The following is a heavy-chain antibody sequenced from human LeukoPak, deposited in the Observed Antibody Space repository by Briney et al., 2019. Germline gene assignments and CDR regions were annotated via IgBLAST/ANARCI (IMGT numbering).Heavy chain of an antibody. Sequence: PGGSLRLSCAASGFTFSSYWMYWVRQAPGKGLEWVSSISSSSTYIYYADSVKGRFTISRDNAKNSLYLQMNSLRVEDTAVYYCARAEGSGSSFDYWGQGTLVTVSS. CDR3: ARAEGSGSSFDY. CDR2: ISSSSTYI. CDR1: GFTFSSYW. J-gene: IGHJ4*02. V-gene: IGHV3-21*01. D-gene: IGHD3-10*01.